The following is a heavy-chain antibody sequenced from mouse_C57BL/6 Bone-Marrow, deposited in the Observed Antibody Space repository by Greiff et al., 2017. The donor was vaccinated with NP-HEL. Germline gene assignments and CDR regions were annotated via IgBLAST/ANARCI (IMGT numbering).Heavy chain of an antibody. CDR1: GFTFSSYA. CDR3: TRDPLNWDYAMDY. J-gene: IGHJ4*01. Sequence: EVKLVESGEGLVKPGGSLKLSCAASGFTFSSYAMSWVRQTPEKRLEWVAYISSGGDYIYYADTVKGRFTISRDNARNTLYLQMSSLKSEDTAMYYCTRDPLNWDYAMDYWGQGTSVTVSS. CDR2: ISSGGDYI. V-gene: IGHV5-9-1*02. D-gene: IGHD4-1*01.